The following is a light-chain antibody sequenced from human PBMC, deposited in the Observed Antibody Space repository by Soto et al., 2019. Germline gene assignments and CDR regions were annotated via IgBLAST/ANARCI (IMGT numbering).Light chain of an antibody. Sequence: QSVLTQPPSVSGAPGQRVTISCTGSSFNIGAGYDVHWYQQLPGTAPKLLIYGNSNRPSGVPDRFSGSKSGTSASLAITGLQAEDEADYYCQSYDSSLGRVFGGGTKVTVL. CDR1: SFNIGAGYD. J-gene: IGLJ2*01. CDR2: GNS. CDR3: QSYDSSLGRV. V-gene: IGLV1-40*01.